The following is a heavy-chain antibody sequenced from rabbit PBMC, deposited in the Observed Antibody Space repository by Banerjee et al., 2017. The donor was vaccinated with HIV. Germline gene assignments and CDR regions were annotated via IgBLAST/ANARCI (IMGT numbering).Heavy chain of an antibody. CDR1: SFSSSHY. J-gene: IGHJ4*01. CDR3: ARDPYVGSSFFNL. Sequence: SFSSSHYMCWVRQAPGKGLEWIGYIDPVFGSTYYASWVNGRFTISSHNAQNTVSLQMNSLTAADTATYFCARDPYVGSSFFNLWGPGTLVTVS. D-gene: IGHD8-1*01. CDR2: IDPVFGST. V-gene: IGHV1S7*01.